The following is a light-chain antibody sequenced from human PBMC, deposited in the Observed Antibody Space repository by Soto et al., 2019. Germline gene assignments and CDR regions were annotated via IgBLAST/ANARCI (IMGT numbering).Light chain of an antibody. J-gene: IGKJ1*01. V-gene: IGKV3-11*01. Sequence: EIVLTQSPATLSLSPGERATLSCRAIQSLSGTLAWFQHKPGQPPRLLIYGASNRATGIPARFSASGSGTYFTLTISSLEPEDFPVYYCQQRTLWPRTFGQGTKVEI. CDR1: QSLSGT. CDR2: GAS. CDR3: QQRTLWPRT.